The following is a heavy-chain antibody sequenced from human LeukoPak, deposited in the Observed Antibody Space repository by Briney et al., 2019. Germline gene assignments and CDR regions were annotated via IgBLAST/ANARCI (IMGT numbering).Heavy chain of an antibody. J-gene: IGHJ4*02. V-gene: IGHV4-34*01. CDR3: TRGLWFGEPFDY. CDR2: INHSGST. Sequence: PSETLSLTCAVYGGSFSGYYWSWIRQPPGKGLEWVGEINHSGSTNYNPSLKSRVTISVDTSKDQFSLKQSSVTAADTAVYYCTRGLWFGEPFDYWGQGTLVTVSS. CDR1: GGSFSGYY. D-gene: IGHD3-10*01.